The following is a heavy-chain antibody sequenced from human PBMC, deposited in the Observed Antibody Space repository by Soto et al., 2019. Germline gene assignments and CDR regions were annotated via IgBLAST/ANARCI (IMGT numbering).Heavy chain of an antibody. J-gene: IGHJ6*04. CDR2: ISNDGSGE. CDR1: GFAFSSSA. V-gene: IGHV3-30*18. Sequence: GGSLRLSCEASGFAFSSSAMHWVRQAPGKGLEWVAVISNDGSGEYFAESVKGRFTISRDNFKNTLFLQMNSLRAEDTAIYHCAKDPSNWGKGTTVTVSS. CDR3: AKDPSN.